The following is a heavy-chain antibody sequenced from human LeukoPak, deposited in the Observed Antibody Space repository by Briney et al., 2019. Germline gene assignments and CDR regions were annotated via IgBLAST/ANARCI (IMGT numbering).Heavy chain of an antibody. J-gene: IGHJ4*02. Sequence: ASVKVSFKASGYTFTSYAMHWVRQAPGQRREWMGWINAGNGNTKYSQKFQGRVTITRDTSASTAYMELSSLRSEDTAVYYCARGVRWFGESYYFDYWGQGTLVTVSP. CDR3: ARGVRWFGESYYFDY. CDR2: INAGNGNT. D-gene: IGHD3-10*01. V-gene: IGHV1-3*01. CDR1: GYTFTSYA.